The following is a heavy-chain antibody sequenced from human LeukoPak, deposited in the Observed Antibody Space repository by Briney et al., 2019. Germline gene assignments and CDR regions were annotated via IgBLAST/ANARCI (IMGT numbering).Heavy chain of an antibody. Sequence: GGSLRLSCAASGFTFSSYGMHWVHQAPGKGLEWVAVIWYDGSDKYYADSVKGRFTISRDNSKNTLYLQMNSLRAEDTAVYYCARDDGFWSGYYWGQGTLVTVSS. D-gene: IGHD3-3*01. CDR2: IWYDGSDK. V-gene: IGHV3-33*01. CDR1: GFTFSSYG. CDR3: ARDDGFWSGYY. J-gene: IGHJ4*02.